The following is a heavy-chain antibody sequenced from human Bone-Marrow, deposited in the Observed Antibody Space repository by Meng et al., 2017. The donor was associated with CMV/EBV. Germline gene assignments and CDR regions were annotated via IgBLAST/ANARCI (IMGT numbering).Heavy chain of an antibody. V-gene: IGHV2-70D*14. J-gene: IGHJ4*02. D-gene: IGHD2-15*01. Sequence: GATLAKQAPTLTLTCTFFGFSLSTSGMRVSWIRQPPGKALVWLAGIDWDDDKFYSTSLKTRLTISKDTYKNHVVLTMTNMDPVDTATYDCATTQRDGGNFFDYWGQGTLVTVSS. CDR3: ATTQRDGGNFFDY. CDR1: GFSLSTSGMR. CDR2: IDWDDDK.